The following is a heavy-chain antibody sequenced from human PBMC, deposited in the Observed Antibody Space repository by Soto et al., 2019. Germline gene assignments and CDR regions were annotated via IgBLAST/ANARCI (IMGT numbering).Heavy chain of an antibody. J-gene: IGHJ4*02. D-gene: IGHD2-8*02. CDR2: IKQGGSES. Sequence: EVQLVESGGGLVQPGGSLRLSCAASGFTFSSYWMSWVRQAPGKGLEWVSNIKQGGSESYYVDSVKGRFTISRDNAKKSVYLQMNSLRAEDTAVYYCATDCGPFWSWGQGTLVTVSS. V-gene: IGHV3-7*01. CDR1: GFTFSSYW. CDR3: ATDCGPFWS.